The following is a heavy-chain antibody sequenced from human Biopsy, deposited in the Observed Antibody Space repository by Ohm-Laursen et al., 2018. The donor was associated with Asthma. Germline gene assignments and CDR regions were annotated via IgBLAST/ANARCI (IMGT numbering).Heavy chain of an antibody. CDR3: AREGITGTTAWFDP. Sequence: SVKVSCKASGYTFISYAIHWVRQAPGQRLEWMGWINAGNGNTKYSQKFQGRVTITRDTSASTAYMLLSSLRSEDTAVYYCAREGITGTTAWFDPWGQGTLVTVSS. J-gene: IGHJ5*02. CDR1: GYTFISYA. CDR2: INAGNGNT. D-gene: IGHD1-7*01. V-gene: IGHV1-3*01.